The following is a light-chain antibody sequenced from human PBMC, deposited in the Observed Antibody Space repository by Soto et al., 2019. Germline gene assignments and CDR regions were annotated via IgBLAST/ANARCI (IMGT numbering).Light chain of an antibody. V-gene: IGKV3-15*01. CDR1: QSVTSR. J-gene: IGKJ1*01. CDR3: QQYHNLRT. CDR2: GAS. Sequence: EIVMTQSPATLSVSPGERATLSCRASQSVTSRLAWYQQKPSQAPRLLIYGASTRATGIPARFSGSGSGTEFTLTISSLQSEDFAIYYCQQYHNLRTFGQGTKVEIK.